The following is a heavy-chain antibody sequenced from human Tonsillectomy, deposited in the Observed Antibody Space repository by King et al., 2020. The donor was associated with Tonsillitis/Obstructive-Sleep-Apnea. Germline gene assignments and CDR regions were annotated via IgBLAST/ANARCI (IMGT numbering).Heavy chain of an antibody. CDR2: ISGSGGST. CDR3: AKDLSSWYWSYFDY. D-gene: IGHD6-13*01. V-gene: IGHV3-23*04. Sequence: VQLVESGGGLVQPGGSLRLSCAASGFTFSSYAMSWVRQAPGKGLEWVSGISGSGGSTFYSDSVKGRFTISRDNSKNTLYLQMSSLRAEDTAVYYCAKDLSSWYWSYFDYWGQGTLVTVSS. CDR1: GFTFSSYA. J-gene: IGHJ4*02.